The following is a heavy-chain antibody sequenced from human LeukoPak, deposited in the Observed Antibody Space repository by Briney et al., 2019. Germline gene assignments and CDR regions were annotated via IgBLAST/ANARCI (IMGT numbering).Heavy chain of an antibody. CDR3: ARRARENWYFDL. V-gene: IGHV4-59*08. J-gene: IGHJ2*01. CDR2: IYYTGST. CDR1: GGSISNYY. Sequence: NPSETLSLTCTVSGGSISNYYWSWIRQPPGKGLDWMGYIYYTGSTNSNPSLKSRVPISADTPKNQFSLKLSSVTAADTAVYYCARRARENWYFDLWGRGTLVTVSS.